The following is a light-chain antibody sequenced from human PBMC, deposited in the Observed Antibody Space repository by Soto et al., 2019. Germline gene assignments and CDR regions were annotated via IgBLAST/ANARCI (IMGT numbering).Light chain of an antibody. CDR3: QSYDSSLSGWV. CDR2: GNS. Sequence: QPVLTQPPSVSGAPGQRVTISCTGSSSNIGAGYEAHWYQQLPGTAPKLLIYGNSNRPSGVPDRFSGSKSGTSASLAITGLQAEDEADYYCQSYDSSLSGWVFGGGTKVTVL. J-gene: IGLJ3*02. CDR1: SSNIGAGYE. V-gene: IGLV1-40*01.